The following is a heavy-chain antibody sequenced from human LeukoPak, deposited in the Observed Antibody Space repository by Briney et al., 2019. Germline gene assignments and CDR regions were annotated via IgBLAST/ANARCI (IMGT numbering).Heavy chain of an antibody. D-gene: IGHD2-2*01. CDR1: GFTFSSYA. J-gene: IGHJ4*02. CDR2: ISYDGSNK. V-gene: IGHV3-30-3*01. CDR3: AREGYCSSTSCYFDY. Sequence: GRSLRLSCAASGFTFSSYAMHWVRQAPGKGLEWVAVISYDGSNKYYADSVKGRFTISRDNSKNTLYLQMNSLRAEDTAVYYCAREGYCSSTSCYFDYWGQGTLVTVSS.